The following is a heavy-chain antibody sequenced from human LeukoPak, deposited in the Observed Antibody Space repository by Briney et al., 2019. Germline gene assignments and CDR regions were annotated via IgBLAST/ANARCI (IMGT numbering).Heavy chain of an antibody. J-gene: IGHJ4*02. V-gene: IGHV1-18*01. D-gene: IGHD3-22*01. Sequence: AASVKVSCKASGYTFTSYGISWVRQAPGQGLEWMGWISAYNGNTNYAQKLQGRVTMTTDTSTSTAYMELRSLRYDDTAVYYCARAPYDSSGSLFDYWGQGTLVTVSA. CDR2: ISAYNGNT. CDR1: GYTFTSYG. CDR3: ARAPYDSSGSLFDY.